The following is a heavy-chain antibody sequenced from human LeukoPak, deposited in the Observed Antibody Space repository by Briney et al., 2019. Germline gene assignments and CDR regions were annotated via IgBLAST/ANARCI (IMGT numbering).Heavy chain of an antibody. Sequence: KAGESLKISCKGSGYSFPSYWIGLVRQMPGKGLEWMGIIYPGESDTRYGPSFQGQVTISADKSISTAYLQWSSLKASDTAMYYCARLRSEARGNSRWNYYYYGMDVWGQGTTVTVSS. V-gene: IGHV5-51*01. CDR1: GYSFPSYW. J-gene: IGHJ6*02. CDR3: ARLRSEARGNSRWNYYYYGMDV. D-gene: IGHD4-23*01. CDR2: IYPGESDT.